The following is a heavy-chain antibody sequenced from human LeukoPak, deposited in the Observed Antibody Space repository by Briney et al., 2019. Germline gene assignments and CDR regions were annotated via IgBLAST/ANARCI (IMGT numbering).Heavy chain of an antibody. J-gene: IGHJ4*02. CDR2: IYHSGST. Sequence: SQTLSLTCTVSGGSISSGGYYWSWIRQPPGKGLEWIGYIYHSGSTYYNPSLKSRVTISVDRSKNQFSLKLSSMTAADTAVYYCARGPNLFYCSSTSCPYYFDYWGQGTLVTVSS. CDR3: ARGPNLFYCSSTSCPYYFDY. D-gene: IGHD2-2*01. V-gene: IGHV4-30-2*01. CDR1: GGSISSGGYY.